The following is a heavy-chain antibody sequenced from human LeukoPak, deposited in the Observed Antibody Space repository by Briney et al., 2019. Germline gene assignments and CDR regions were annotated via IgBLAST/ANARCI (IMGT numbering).Heavy chain of an antibody. CDR1: GGSISSYY. CDR2: IYYSGST. D-gene: IGHD6-13*01. Sequence: PSETLSLTCTVSGGSISSYYWSWIRQPPGKGLEWIGYIYYSGSTNYNPSLKSRITISVDTSKNQFSLQLNSVTPEDTAVYYCARAYKAAAGTFWFDPWGQGTLVTVSS. CDR3: ARAYKAAAGTFWFDP. J-gene: IGHJ5*02. V-gene: IGHV4-59*12.